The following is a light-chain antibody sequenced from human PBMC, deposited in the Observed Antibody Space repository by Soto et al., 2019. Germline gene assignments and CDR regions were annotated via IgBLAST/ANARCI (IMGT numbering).Light chain of an antibody. V-gene: IGLV2-14*03. Sequence: QSALTQPASVSGSPGQWITISFTGTSSDVGGYSYVSWYQHHPGKVPQLLIYDVSNRPSGVSNRFSGSKSGTTASLTISGVQSEYEADYYCYSYTSSNTYVFGTGTKVTVL. CDR3: YSYTSSNTYV. CDR1: SSDVGGYSY. CDR2: DVS. J-gene: IGLJ1*01.